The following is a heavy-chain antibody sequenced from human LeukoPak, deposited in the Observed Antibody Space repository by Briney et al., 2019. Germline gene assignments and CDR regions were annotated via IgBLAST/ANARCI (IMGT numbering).Heavy chain of an antibody. Sequence: GGSLRLSCAASGFTFSSYAMHWVRQAPGKGLEWVAVISYDGSNKYYADSVKGRFTISRDNSKNTLYLQMNSLRAEDTAVYYCASIIYFDYWGQGTLVTVSS. CDR3: ASIIYFDY. J-gene: IGHJ4*02. V-gene: IGHV3-30-3*01. CDR2: ISYDGSNK. CDR1: GFTFSSYA.